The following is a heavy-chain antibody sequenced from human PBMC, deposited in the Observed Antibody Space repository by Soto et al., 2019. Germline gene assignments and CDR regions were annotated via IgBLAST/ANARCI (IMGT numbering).Heavy chain of an antibody. CDR3: ARDRNHFKLRFLEWARSYGMDV. V-gene: IGHV3-21*01. J-gene: IGHJ6*02. Sequence: NPGGSLRLSCAASGFTFSSYSMNWVRQAPGKGLEWVSSISSSSSYIYYADSVKGRFTISRDNAKNSLYLQMNSLRAEDTAVYYCARDRNHFKLRFLEWARSYGMDVWGQGTTVPVSS. CDR1: GFTFSSYS. D-gene: IGHD3-3*01. CDR2: ISSSSSYI.